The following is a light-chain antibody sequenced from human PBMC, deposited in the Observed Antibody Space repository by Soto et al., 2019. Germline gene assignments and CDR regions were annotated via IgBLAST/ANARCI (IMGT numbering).Light chain of an antibody. CDR2: GAS. Sequence: EIVMTQSPATLSVSPGERATLSCRASQSVSSNLAWYQQKPGQAPRLLIYGASTRATGIPARFSGSGSGTEFTLTLSSLQSEDFAVYSCQQYNNWPSGTFGQGTKVEIK. V-gene: IGKV3-15*01. CDR3: QQYNNWPSGT. CDR1: QSVSSN. J-gene: IGKJ1*01.